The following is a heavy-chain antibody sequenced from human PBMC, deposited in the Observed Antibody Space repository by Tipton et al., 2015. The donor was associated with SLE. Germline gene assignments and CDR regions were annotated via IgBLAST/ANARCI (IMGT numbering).Heavy chain of an antibody. CDR1: GGSIRIYY. Sequence: TLSLTCTVSGGSIRIYYWCWILQPPGKGLEWIGCIYYSGSTNYNPSLKNRVTIPVDTSKNQFSLRLTSVTAADTAVYYFARGGITIFGVVSLDYWGQGTLVTVSS. J-gene: IGHJ4*02. D-gene: IGHD3-3*01. CDR2: IYYSGST. CDR3: ARGGITIFGVVSLDY. V-gene: IGHV4-59*08.